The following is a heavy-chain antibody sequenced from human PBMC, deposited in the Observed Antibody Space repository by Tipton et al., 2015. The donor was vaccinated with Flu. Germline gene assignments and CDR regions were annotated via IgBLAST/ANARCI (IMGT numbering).Heavy chain of an antibody. V-gene: IGHV4-61*02. Sequence: TLSLTCDVSDGFISRANYYWSWIRQPAGKGLEWIGRIYPSGSTNYNPSLMSRVTISLDTSKNQFSLEVRSVTAQDTAVYYCAKGPGSSWPDEWHSFDYWGQGSLVTVSS. CDR3: AKGPGSSWPDEWHSFDY. CDR1: DGFISRANYY. D-gene: IGHD6-13*01. CDR2: IYPSGST. J-gene: IGHJ4*02.